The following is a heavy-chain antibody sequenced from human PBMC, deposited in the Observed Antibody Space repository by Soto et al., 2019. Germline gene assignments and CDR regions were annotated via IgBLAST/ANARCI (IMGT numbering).Heavy chain of an antibody. CDR2: IHYSGST. V-gene: IGHV4-61*01. CDR3: ASYTSGRSGPALDV. Sequence: LSLTCTVSGVSVSNHNYYWTWIRQPPGKGPEWVGYIHYSGSTNHNPSLKSRVTMSVDTAKNQFSLELTSVTAADTAVYYCASYTSGRSGPALDVWGQGTTVTAP. D-gene: IGHD3-10*01. J-gene: IGHJ6*02. CDR1: GVSVSNHNYY.